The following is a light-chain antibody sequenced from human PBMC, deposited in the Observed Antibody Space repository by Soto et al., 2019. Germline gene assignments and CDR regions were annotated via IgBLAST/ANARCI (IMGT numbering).Light chain of an antibody. Sequence: AIRMTQSPSSFSASTGDRVTITCRASQGISSYLAWYQQKPGKAPKLLIYAASTLQSGVPSRFSGSAYGTDFTLTISCLQSEDFATYYCQQYYSYPPLTFGGGTKVEIK. CDR1: QGISSY. V-gene: IGKV1-8*01. CDR3: QQYYSYPPLT. J-gene: IGKJ4*01. CDR2: AAS.